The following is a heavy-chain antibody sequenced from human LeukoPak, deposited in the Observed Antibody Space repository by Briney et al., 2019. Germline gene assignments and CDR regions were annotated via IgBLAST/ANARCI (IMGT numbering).Heavy chain of an antibody. Sequence: SQTLSLTCTVSGGSFISGDYYWSWIRQPPGKGLEWIGYIYYGGSTYYNPSLRSRVTISVDTSKNQISLKLSSVTAADTAVYYCARSAFGSGSSYFDYWGQGTLVTVSS. CDR1: GGSFISGDYY. J-gene: IGHJ4*02. CDR2: IYYGGST. CDR3: ARSAFGSGSSYFDY. D-gene: IGHD3-10*01. V-gene: IGHV4-30-4*01.